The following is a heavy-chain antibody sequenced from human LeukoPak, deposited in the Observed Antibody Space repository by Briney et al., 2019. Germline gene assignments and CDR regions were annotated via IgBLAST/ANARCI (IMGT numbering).Heavy chain of an antibody. V-gene: IGHV4-59*11. D-gene: IGHD3-22*01. CDR2: IYYSGTTT. J-gene: IGHJ4*02. CDR1: GGSITGHY. CDR3: AKAGDYDDLPY. Sequence: SETLSLTCTVSGGSITGHYWSWVRQSPQKGLEWIGYIYYSGTTTNYNPSLKSRVTMAVDRAKNQFSLKLTDVTAADTAVYYCAKAGDYDDLPYWGQGTLVTVSS.